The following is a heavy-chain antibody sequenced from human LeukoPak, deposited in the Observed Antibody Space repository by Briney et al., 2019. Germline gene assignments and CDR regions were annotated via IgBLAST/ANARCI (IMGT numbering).Heavy chain of an antibody. D-gene: IGHD3-3*01. Sequence: ASVKVSCKASGYTFTDYFLHWVREAPGQGLEWMGWIIPDNGGTNYAQKFQGRVTMTRDTSIRTVYMDLSRLRSDDTAVFYCTREAGVGNWFDPWGQGTQVTVSS. CDR1: GYTFTDYF. V-gene: IGHV1-2*02. CDR2: IIPDNGGT. CDR3: TREAGVGNWFDP. J-gene: IGHJ5*02.